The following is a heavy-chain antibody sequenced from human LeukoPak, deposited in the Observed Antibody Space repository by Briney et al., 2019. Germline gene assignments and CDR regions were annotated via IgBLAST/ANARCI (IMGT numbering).Heavy chain of an antibody. D-gene: IGHD5-24*01. CDR1: GFTFRTSW. V-gene: IGHV3-74*01. CDR3: ARGGNYYLDY. J-gene: IGHJ4*02. CDR2: MNSDGTNV. Sequence: PGGSLRLSCAVSGFTFRTSWMHWVRQAPGGGLVWVSRMNSDGTNVNYADSVKGRLTMSRDNAKNTLYLQMNSLRAEDTAVYYCARGGNYYLDYWGQGTLATVSS.